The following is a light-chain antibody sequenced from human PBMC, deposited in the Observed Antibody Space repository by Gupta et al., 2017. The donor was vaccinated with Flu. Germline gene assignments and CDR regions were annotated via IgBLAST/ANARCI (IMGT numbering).Light chain of an antibody. J-gene: IGLJ2*01. Sequence: GKTASSTCGGNGSGTKSVHWYQRKPGQALILVVYDDSDRPAGMPGRFSGSNSGNTATLTISRVEDGEEADYYCQVWESSDHQVFGGGTKLTVL. CDR3: QVWESSDHQV. CDR2: DDS. V-gene: IGLV3-21*03. CDR1: GSGTKS.